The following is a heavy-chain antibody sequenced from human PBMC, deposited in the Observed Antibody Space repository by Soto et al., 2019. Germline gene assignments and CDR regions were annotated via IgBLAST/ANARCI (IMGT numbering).Heavy chain of an antibody. D-gene: IGHD3-16*01. V-gene: IGHV1-8*01. Sequence: GASVKVSCKASGYTFTSYDINWVRQATGQGLEWMGWMNPNSGNTGYARKFQGRVTMTRNTSISTAYMELSSLRSEDAAVYYCARGLGYYYYMDVWGRGTTVTVSS. CDR3: ARGLGYYYYMDV. J-gene: IGHJ6*03. CDR2: MNPNSGNT. CDR1: GYTFTSYD.